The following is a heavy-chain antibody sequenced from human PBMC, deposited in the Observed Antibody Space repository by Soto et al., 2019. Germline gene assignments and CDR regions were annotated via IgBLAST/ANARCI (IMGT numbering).Heavy chain of an antibody. J-gene: IGHJ4*02. V-gene: IGHV3-30*18. CDR1: GFTFNIYG. CDR3: AKGDGRNSVDY. D-gene: IGHD2-21*01. Sequence: SLRLSCAASGFTFNIYGMHWVRQAPGKGPEWVALILYDGSKKYYTDSVRGRFTISRDNSKNTLYLQMNSLTAEDTAVYYCAKGDGRNSVDYWGQGTLVTVSS. CDR2: ILYDGSKK.